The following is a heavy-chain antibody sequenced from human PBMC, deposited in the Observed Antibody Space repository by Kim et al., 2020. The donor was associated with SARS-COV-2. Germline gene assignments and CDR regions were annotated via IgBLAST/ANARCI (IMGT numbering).Heavy chain of an antibody. CDR3: ARVSQEDSQAYFDY. Sequence: AQKFQGRVTMTRDTSTSTVYMELSSLRSEDTAVYYCARVSQEDSQAYFDYWGQGTLVTVSS. D-gene: IGHD6-6*01. V-gene: IGHV1-46*01. J-gene: IGHJ4*02.